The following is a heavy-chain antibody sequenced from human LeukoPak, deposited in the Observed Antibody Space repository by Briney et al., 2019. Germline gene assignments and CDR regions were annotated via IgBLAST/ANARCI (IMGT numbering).Heavy chain of an antibody. V-gene: IGHV3-21*01. CDR2: ISSSSSYI. D-gene: IGHD3-10*01. CDR1: GFTFSIYG. CDR3: ARAVRDRGVILPWFDP. J-gene: IGHJ5*02. Sequence: GSLRLSCAASGFTFSIYGMHWVRQAPGKGLEWVSSISSSSSYIYYADSVKGRFTISRDNAKNSLYLQMNSLRAEDTAVYYCARAVRDRGVILPWFDPWGQGTLVTVSS.